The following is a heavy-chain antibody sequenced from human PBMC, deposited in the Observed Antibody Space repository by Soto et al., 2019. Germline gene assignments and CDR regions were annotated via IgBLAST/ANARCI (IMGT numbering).Heavy chain of an antibody. J-gene: IGHJ5*02. Sequence: WASVKVSCKASGYTFTGYYMHWVRQAPGQGLEWMGWINPNSGGTNYAQKFQGRVTMTRDTSISTAYMELSRLRSDDTAVYYCARGYCSSTSCQNWFDPWGQGTLVTVSS. CDR1: GYTFTGYY. CDR2: INPNSGGT. D-gene: IGHD2-2*01. CDR3: ARGYCSSTSCQNWFDP. V-gene: IGHV1-2*02.